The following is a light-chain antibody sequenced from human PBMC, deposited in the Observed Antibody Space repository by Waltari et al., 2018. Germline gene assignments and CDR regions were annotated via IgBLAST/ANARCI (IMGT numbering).Light chain of an antibody. V-gene: IGLV1-40*01. Sequence: QSVLTQPPSVSGAPGQRIPIPCTGSSSNFGAGYDVLWYRQLPGTAPKLLIYGNDKRPSGVPDRFSGSKSGTSASLGITGLQAEDEADYYCQSYDTSLRAVFGGGTKVIVL. CDR2: GND. J-gene: IGLJ2*01. CDR3: QSYDTSLRAV. CDR1: SSNFGAGYD.